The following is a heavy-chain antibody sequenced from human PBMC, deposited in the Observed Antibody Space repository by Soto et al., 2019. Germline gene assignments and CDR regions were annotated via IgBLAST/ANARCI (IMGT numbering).Heavy chain of an antibody. CDR2: IRSNANSYAT. J-gene: IGHJ5*02. V-gene: IGHV3-73*01. CDR3: SPHLTGTTGGDP. Sequence: PGGSLRLSCAASGFTFSGSAMHWVRQASGKGLEWVGRIRSNANSYATAYAASVKGRFTISRDDSKNTAYLQMNSLKTEDTAVYYCSPHLTGTTGGDPWGQGTLVTVSS. CDR1: GFTFSGSA. D-gene: IGHD1-20*01.